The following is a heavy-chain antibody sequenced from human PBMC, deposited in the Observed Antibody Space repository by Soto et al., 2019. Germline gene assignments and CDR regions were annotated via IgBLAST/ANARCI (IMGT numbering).Heavy chain of an antibody. CDR2: ISGSGGST. Sequence: GGSLRLCCAASVFTFSSYAMSWFRQAPGKGLEWVSAISGSGGSTYYADSVKGRFTISRDNSKNTLYLQVNSLRAEDTAVYYCAKAVAVAGDVWGQGTTVTVSS. CDR3: AKAVAVAGDV. V-gene: IGHV3-23*01. D-gene: IGHD6-19*01. J-gene: IGHJ6*02. CDR1: VFTFSSYA.